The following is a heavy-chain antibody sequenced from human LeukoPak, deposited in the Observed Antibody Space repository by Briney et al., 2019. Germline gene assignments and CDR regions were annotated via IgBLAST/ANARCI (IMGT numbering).Heavy chain of an antibody. CDR2: IWYDGSNK. V-gene: IGHV3-33*08. Sequence: GGSLRLSCAASGFTSSSYAMHWVRQAPGKGLEWVAVIWYDGSNKYYADSVKGRFTISRDNSKNTLYLQMNSLRAEDTAVYYCARDVAALDYWGQGTLVTVSS. CDR3: ARDVAALDY. CDR1: GFTSSSYA. D-gene: IGHD6-25*01. J-gene: IGHJ4*02.